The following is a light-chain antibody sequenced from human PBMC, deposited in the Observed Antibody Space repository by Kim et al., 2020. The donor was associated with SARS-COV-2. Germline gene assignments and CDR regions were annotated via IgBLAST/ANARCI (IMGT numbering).Light chain of an antibody. J-gene: IGKJ4*01. Sequence: SVGDRVTITCQASQDISNYLNWYQQKPGKAPKLLIYDASNVETGVPSRFSGGGSGTEFTFTISSLQPEDIATYYCQQYDNLPALTFGGGTKVEIK. CDR2: DAS. CDR3: QQYDNLPALT. CDR1: QDISNY. V-gene: IGKV1-33*01.